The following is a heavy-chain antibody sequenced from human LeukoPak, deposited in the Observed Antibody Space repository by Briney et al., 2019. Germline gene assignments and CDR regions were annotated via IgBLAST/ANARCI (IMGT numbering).Heavy chain of an antibody. CDR1: GFTFSTYS. CDR2: IGSSNSYK. Sequence: NPGGSLRLSCAASGFTFSTYSMNWVRQAPGKGLEWVSVIGSSNSYKFYADSVKGRFTISRDNARNSLSLQMNSLRAEDTAVYYCARVMASGYSAANDYWGQGTVVTFFS. CDR3: ARVMASGYSAANDY. D-gene: IGHD5-12*01. J-gene: IGHJ4*02. V-gene: IGHV3-21*01.